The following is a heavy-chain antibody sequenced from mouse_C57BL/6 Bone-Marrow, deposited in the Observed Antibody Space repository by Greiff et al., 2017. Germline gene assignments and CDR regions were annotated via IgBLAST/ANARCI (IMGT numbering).Heavy chain of an antibody. D-gene: IGHD2-2*01. CDR2: INPSSGYT. Sequence: QVPLPHSVPELAKPGASVKLSCKASGYTFTSYWMHWVKQRPGKGLEWIGYINPSSGYTKYNHKVKDKATLTADKSSSPAYMQLSSLTYEDSAVYYCARYYYGYDGSLAMDYWGQGTSVTLS. J-gene: IGHJ4*01. V-gene: IGHV1-7*01. CDR1: GYTFTSYW. CDR3: ARYYYGYDGSLAMDY.